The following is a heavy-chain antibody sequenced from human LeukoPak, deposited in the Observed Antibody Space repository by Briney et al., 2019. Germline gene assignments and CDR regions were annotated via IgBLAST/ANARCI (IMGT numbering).Heavy chain of an antibody. CDR1: GFTFSSYS. Sequence: GGSLRLSCAASGFTFSSYSMNWVRQAPGKGLEWVSYISSSSTIYYADSVKGRFTISRDNAKNSLYLQMNSLRAEDTAMYYCARVDYGDKPGHWGQGTLVTVSS. V-gene: IGHV3-48*01. CDR2: ISSSSTI. CDR3: ARVDYGDKPGH. J-gene: IGHJ4*02. D-gene: IGHD4-17*01.